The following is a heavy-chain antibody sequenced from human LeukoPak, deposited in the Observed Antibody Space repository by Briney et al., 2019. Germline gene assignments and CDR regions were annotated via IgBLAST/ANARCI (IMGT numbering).Heavy chain of an antibody. CDR1: GYAFTSYA. CDR3: AREGLGYDFWSGYQTIFDY. J-gene: IGHJ4*02. V-gene: IGHV7-4-1*02. D-gene: IGHD3-3*01. Sequence: ASVKVSCKASGYAFTSYAMNWVRQAPGQGLEWMGWINTNTGNPTYAQGFTGRFVFSLDTSVSTAYLQISSLKAEDTTVYYCAREGLGYDFWSGYQTIFDYWGQGTLVTVSS. CDR2: INTNTGNP.